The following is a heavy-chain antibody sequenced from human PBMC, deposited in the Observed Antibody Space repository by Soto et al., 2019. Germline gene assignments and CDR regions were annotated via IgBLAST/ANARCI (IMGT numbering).Heavy chain of an antibody. CDR2: ISYDGSNK. CDR1: GFTFSSYA. J-gene: IGHJ5*02. V-gene: IGHV3-30*04. D-gene: IGHD1-1*01. CDR3: ARDRNMGSWFDP. Sequence: GGSLRLSCAASGFTFSSYAMHWVRQAPGKGLEWVAVISYDGSNKYYADSVKGRFTISRDNSKNTLYLQMNSLRAEDTAVYYCARDRNMGSWFDPWGQGTLVTVSS.